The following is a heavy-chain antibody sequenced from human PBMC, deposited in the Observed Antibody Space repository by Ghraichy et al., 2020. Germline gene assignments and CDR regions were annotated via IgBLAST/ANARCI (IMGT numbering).Heavy chain of an antibody. J-gene: IGHJ6*02. D-gene: IGHD7-27*01. V-gene: IGHV4-34*01. Sequence: ESLNISCAVYGGSFSGYYWSWIRQPPGKGLEWIGEINHSGSTNYNPSLKSRVTISVDTSKNQFSLKLSSVTAADTAVYYCARLWVSNPYYYYYYGMDVWGQGTTVTVSS. CDR1: GGSFSGYY. CDR3: ARLWVSNPYYYYYYGMDV. CDR2: INHSGST.